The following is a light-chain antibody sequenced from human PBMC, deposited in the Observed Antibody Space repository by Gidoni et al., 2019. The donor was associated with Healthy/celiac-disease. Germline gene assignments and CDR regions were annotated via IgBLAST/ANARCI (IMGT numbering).Light chain of an antibody. V-gene: IGLV3-9*01. J-gene: IGLJ2*01. CDR1: NIGSKN. CDR2: RDS. Sequence: SYELTQPLSVSVALGQTARITCGGNNIGSKNVHWYKQKPGQATVLVIYRDSNRHSGIPERFSGSNSGNTATLTISRAQAGDEADYYCQVWDSSTAVFGGGTKLTVL. CDR3: QVWDSSTAV.